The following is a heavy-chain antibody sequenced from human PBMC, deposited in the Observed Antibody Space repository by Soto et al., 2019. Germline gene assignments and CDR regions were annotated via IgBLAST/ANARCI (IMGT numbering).Heavy chain of an antibody. CDR2: IIPIFGTA. Sequence: ASVKVSCKASGGTFSSYAISWVRQAPGQGLEWMGGIIPIFGTANYAQKFQGRVTITADESTSTAYMELSSLRSEDTAVYYCARWNYYILAAQKNWFDPWGQGTLVTVSS. CDR3: ARWNYYILAAQKNWFDP. J-gene: IGHJ5*02. CDR1: GGTFSSYA. D-gene: IGHD3-9*01. V-gene: IGHV1-69*13.